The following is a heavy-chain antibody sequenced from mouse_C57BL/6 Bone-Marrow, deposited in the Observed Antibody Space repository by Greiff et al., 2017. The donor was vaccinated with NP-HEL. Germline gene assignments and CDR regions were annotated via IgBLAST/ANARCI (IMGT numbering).Heavy chain of an antibody. J-gene: IGHJ3*01. CDR2: IHPNSGST. D-gene: IGHD1-1*01. CDR3: ARDYGSSYLAWFAY. Sequence: QVQLQQPGAELVKPGASVKLSCKASGYTFTSYWMHWVKQRPGQGLEWIGMIHPNSGSTNYNEKFKSKATLTVDKSSSTAYMQLSSLTSEDSAVYYGARDYGSSYLAWFAYWGQGTLVTVSA. V-gene: IGHV1-64*01. CDR1: GYTFTSYW.